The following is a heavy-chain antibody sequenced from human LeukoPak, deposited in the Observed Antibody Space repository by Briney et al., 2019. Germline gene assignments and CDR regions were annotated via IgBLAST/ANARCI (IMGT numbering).Heavy chain of an antibody. V-gene: IGHV3-30*02. CDR2: IRYDGSNK. D-gene: IGHD6-6*01. Sequence: GGSLRLSCAASGFTFSSHGMHWVRQAPGKGLEWVAFIRYDGSNKYYADSVKGRFTISRDNSKNTLYLQMNSLRAEDTAVYYCAKVGSSAFDYWGQGTLVTVSS. J-gene: IGHJ4*02. CDR3: AKVGSSAFDY. CDR1: GFTFSSHG.